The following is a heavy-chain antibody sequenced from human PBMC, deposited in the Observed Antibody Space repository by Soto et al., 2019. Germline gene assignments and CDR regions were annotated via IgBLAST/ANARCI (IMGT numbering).Heavy chain of an antibody. Sequence: QVQLAQTPAEVKKPGATVKVSCKASGYTFIKYCIAWVRQAPGQGLEWMGWIGTYNDNSIYAQKFQGKVTMTADRSTRTVYLDLRSLKSNDTAVYYCARGGYYDNVWGKLSHYGLDKWGQGTSVTVSS. CDR2: IGTYNDNS. D-gene: IGHD3-16*01. J-gene: IGHJ6*02. CDR3: ARGGYYDNVWGKLSHYGLDK. V-gene: IGHV1-18*01. CDR1: GYTFIKYC.